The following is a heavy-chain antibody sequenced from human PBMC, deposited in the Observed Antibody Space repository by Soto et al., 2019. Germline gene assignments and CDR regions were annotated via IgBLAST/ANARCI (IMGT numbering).Heavy chain of an antibody. V-gene: IGHV4-4*02. CDR3: ARGSALGTFGLDV. Sequence: SETLSLTCAVSGGSMRNNDWWSFVRQSSGQGLEWIGEIHHTGDNKYNPSLRSRVTMSVDTSKKHVSLQLNSVTGADTAVYYCARGSALGTFGLDVWGQGTTVTVSS. D-gene: IGHD1-26*01. J-gene: IGHJ6*02. CDR1: GGSMRNNDW. CDR2: IHHTGDN.